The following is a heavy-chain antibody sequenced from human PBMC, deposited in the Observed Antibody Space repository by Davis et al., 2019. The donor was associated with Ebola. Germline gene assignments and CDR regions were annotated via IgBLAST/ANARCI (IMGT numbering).Heavy chain of an antibody. V-gene: IGHV4-38-2*01. CDR2: IYHSGST. Sequence: PSETLSLTCAVSGYSISSGYYWGWIRQPPGKGLEWIGSIYHSGSTYYNPSLKSRVTISVDTSKNQFSLKLSSVTAADTAVYYCARYGDYIAGYGMDVWGQGTTVTVSS. D-gene: IGHD4-17*01. J-gene: IGHJ6*02. CDR1: GYSISSGYY. CDR3: ARYGDYIAGYGMDV.